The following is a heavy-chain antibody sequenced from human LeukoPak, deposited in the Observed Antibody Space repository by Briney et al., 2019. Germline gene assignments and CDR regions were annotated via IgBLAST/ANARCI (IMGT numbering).Heavy chain of an antibody. V-gene: IGHV3-33*01. D-gene: IGHD5-24*01. CDR1: GFTFSSYG. Sequence: GGSLSLSCAASGFTFSSYGMHWVRQAPGKGLEWVAVIWYDGSNKYYADSVKGRFTISRDNSKNTLYLQMNSLRAEDTAVYYCARGIAPEMATIRGYFDYWGQRTLVTVSS. J-gene: IGHJ4*02. CDR3: ARGIAPEMATIRGYFDY. CDR2: IWYDGSNK.